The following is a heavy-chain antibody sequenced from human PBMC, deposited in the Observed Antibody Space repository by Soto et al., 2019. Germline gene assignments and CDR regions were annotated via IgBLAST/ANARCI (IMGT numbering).Heavy chain of an antibody. J-gene: IGHJ6*02. CDR2: ISAYNGNT. V-gene: IGHV1-18*01. Sequence: QVQLVQSGAEVKKPGASVKVSCKASGYTFTSYGISWVRQAPGQGLEWMGWISAYNGNTNYAQKLQGRVTMTTDTYTSTAYMELRSLRSDDTAVYYCARDRVTTVVTGLKYYYYGMDVWGQGTTVTVSS. CDR3: ARDRVTTVVTGLKYYYYGMDV. D-gene: IGHD4-17*01. CDR1: GYTFTSYG.